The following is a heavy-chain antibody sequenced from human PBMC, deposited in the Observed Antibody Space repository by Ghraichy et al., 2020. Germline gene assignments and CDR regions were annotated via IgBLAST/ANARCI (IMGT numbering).Heavy chain of an antibody. D-gene: IGHD4-17*01. Sequence: GGSLRLSCAASGFTFSNAWMSWVRQAPGKGLEWVGRIKSKTDGGTTDYAAPVKGRFTISRDDSKNTLYLQMNSLKTEDTAVYYCTTDGDYGDYVEAGTIDYWGQGTLVTVSS. CDR2: IKSKTDGGTT. CDR3: TTDGDYGDYVEAGTIDY. V-gene: IGHV3-15*01. CDR1: GFTFSNAW. J-gene: IGHJ4*02.